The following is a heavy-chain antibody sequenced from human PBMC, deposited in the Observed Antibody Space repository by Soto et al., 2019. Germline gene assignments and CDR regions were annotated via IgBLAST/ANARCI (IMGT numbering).Heavy chain of an antibody. V-gene: IGHV4-30-4*01. J-gene: IGHJ5*02. Sequence: SETLSLTCTVSGDSISSNNNYWSWIRQPPGEGPEWIGFISYSGTTSYSPSLKSRVAISLDTSKNQFSLSLSSVTAADTAVYYCARGRGYSYGLDPWGQGTLVTVSS. D-gene: IGHD5-18*01. CDR2: ISYSGTT. CDR1: GDSISSNNNY. CDR3: ARGRGYSYGLDP.